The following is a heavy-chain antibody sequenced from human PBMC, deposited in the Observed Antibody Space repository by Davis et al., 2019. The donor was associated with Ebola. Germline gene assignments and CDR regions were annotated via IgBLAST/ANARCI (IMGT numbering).Heavy chain of an antibody. J-gene: IGHJ4*02. D-gene: IGHD4-17*01. CDR3: ARGSGPRVTTSVDLDF. CDR1: GYTFTNFG. V-gene: IGHV1-18*01. CDR2: ISAYYGIA. Sequence: ASVKVSCKASGYTFTNFGLSWVRQAPGQGLEWMGWISAYYGIANYAQRFQGRVTMTTDTSISTAYMELRSLRYDDTAVYYCARGSGPRVTTSVDLDFWGQGSLVTVSS.